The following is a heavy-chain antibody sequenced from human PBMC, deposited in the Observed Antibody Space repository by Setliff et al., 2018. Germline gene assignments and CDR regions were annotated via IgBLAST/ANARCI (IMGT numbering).Heavy chain of an antibody. V-gene: IGHV1-69*13. CDR2: IIPIFGTA. D-gene: IGHD3-3*01. J-gene: IGHJ4*02. CDR1: GYTLTELS. Sequence: ASVKVSCKVSGYTLTELSMHWVRQAPGKGLEWMGGIIPIFGTATYAQKFQGRVTITADESTSTAYMELSSLRSEDTAVYYCASSRDYNFWSGYYSPLDYWGQGTLVTVSS. CDR3: ASSRDYNFWSGYYSPLDY.